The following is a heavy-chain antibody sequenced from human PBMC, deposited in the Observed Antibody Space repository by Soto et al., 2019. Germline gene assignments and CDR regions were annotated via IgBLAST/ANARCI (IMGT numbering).Heavy chain of an antibody. CDR1: GFTFSSYS. Sequence: EVHLVESGGGLVQPGGSLRLSCAASGFTFSSYSLNRVRQAPGKGLEWVSYITSSGTTVYYADSVRGRFTISRDNAKNSLYLQMNSQRDDDTAVYYCARGSSNWAYYFDFWGQGTLVTVSS. CDR3: ARGSSNWAYYFDF. D-gene: IGHD6-13*01. V-gene: IGHV3-48*02. CDR2: ITSSGTTV. J-gene: IGHJ4*02.